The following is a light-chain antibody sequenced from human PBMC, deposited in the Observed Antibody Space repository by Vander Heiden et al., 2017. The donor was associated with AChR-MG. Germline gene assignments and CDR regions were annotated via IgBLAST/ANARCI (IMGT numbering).Light chain of an antibody. CDR1: QGISSY. V-gene: IGKV1-8*01. CDR3: QQYDSYPSLT. CDR2: AAS. Sequence: AIRMTQSPSSLSASIGDRVTITCRASQGISSYLAWYQQKPGKAPKLLIYAASTLQSGVPTGFSGSGSGTDFTLTISCLQSEDFATYYCQQYDSYPSLTFGGGTKVEIK. J-gene: IGKJ4*01.